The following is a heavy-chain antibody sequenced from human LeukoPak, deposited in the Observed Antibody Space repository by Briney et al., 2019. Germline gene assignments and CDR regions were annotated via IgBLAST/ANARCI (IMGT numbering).Heavy chain of an antibody. J-gene: IGHJ4*02. D-gene: IGHD3-10*01. CDR1: GFTFRNYV. CDR3: AREGYYGSGSPPSLYFDY. Sequence: GGSLRLSCAASGFTFRNYVIHWVRQAPGKGLEWVAVTSSDLNVKLYADSVKGRFTISRDNSRSTPYLQMNSLRPEDTAIYYCAREGYYGSGSPPSLYFDYWGQGTLVTVSS. V-gene: IGHV3-30-3*01. CDR2: TSSDLNVK.